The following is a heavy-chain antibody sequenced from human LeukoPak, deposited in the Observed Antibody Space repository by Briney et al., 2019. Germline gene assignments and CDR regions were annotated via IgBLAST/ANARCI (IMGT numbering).Heavy chain of an antibody. CDR3: AKARSTCDYYFDY. J-gene: IGHJ4*02. CDR2: ISGSGGST. D-gene: IGHD2-2*01. V-gene: IGHV3-23*01. CDR1: GFTFSSYA. Sequence: PGGSLRLSCAASGFTFSSYAMSWVRQAPGKGLEWVSPISGSGGSTYYADSVKGRFTISRDNSKNTLYLQMNSRRAEDTAVYYCAKARSTCDYYFDYWGQGTLVTVSS.